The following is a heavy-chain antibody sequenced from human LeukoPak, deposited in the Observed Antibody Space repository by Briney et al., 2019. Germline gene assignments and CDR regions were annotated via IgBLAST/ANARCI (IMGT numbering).Heavy chain of an antibody. CDR1: GFTFDDYA. CDR3: AKTRNAGFDWLLDY. CDR2: ISGDGGST. J-gene: IGHJ4*02. Sequence: GGSLRLSCAASGFTFDDYAMHWVRQAPGKGLEWVSIISGDGGSTYYEDSVKGRFTISRDNSKNSLNLQMNSLRTEDTALYYCAKTRNAGFDWLLDYRGQGTLVTVSS. D-gene: IGHD3-9*01. V-gene: IGHV3-43*02.